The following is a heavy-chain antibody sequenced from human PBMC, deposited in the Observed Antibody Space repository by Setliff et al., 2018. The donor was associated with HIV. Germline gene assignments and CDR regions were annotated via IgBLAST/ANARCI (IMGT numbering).Heavy chain of an antibody. J-gene: IGHJ6*02. CDR3: AREERKAPAVSGYYYYGMDV. V-gene: IGHV4-61*02. Sequence: PSETLSLTCTVSGGSISSDNYYWSWIRQPAGKGLEWIGRMYTSVSTNYNPSLKSRVTISVDTSKRQFSLKLSSVTAADTAGYYCAREERKAPAVSGYYYYGMDVWGQGTMVTVSS. D-gene: IGHD6-13*01. CDR2: MYTSVST. CDR1: GGSISSDNYY.